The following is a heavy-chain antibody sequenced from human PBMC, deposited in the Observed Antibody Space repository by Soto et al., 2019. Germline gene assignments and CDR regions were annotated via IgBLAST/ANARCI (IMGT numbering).Heavy chain of an antibody. J-gene: IGHJ4*02. CDR1: GYTFTSYG. Sequence: QVQLVQSGAEVKKPGASVKVSCKASGYTFTSYGISWVQQAPGQGLEWMGWISAYNGNTNYAQKLQGRVTMTTDTSTSTAYMELRSLRSDDTAVYYCARDLRRWLPSGMSDYWGQGTLVTVSS. CDR2: ISAYNGNT. V-gene: IGHV1-18*01. D-gene: IGHD4-17*01. CDR3: ARDLRRWLPSGMSDY.